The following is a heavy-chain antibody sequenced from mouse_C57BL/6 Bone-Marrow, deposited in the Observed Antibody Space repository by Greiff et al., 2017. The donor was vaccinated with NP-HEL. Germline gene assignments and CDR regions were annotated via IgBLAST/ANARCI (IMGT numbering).Heavy chain of an antibody. Sequence: EVKLVESGGGLVKPGGSLKLSCAASGFTFSSYAMSWVRQTPEKRLEWVATISDVGSYTYYPDNVKGRFTISRDNAKNNLYLQMSHLKSEDTAMYYCASRGWDGAWFAYWGQGTLVTVSA. J-gene: IGHJ3*01. CDR2: ISDVGSYT. CDR3: ASRGWDGAWFAY. D-gene: IGHD4-1*01. V-gene: IGHV5-4*03. CDR1: GFTFSSYA.